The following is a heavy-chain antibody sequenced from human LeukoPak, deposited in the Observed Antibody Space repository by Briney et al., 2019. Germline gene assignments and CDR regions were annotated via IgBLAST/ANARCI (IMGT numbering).Heavy chain of an antibody. CDR1: GGSISSSSYY. CDR2: IYYSGST. CDR3: ARHRAGYEGLSWFDP. V-gene: IGHV4-39*01. D-gene: IGHD5-12*01. Sequence: SETLSLTCTVSGGSISSSSYYWGWIRQPPGKGLEWIGSIYYSGSTYSNLSLKSRVTISVDTSKNQFSLKLSSVTAADTAVYYCARHRAGYEGLSWFDPWGQGTLVTVSS. J-gene: IGHJ5*02.